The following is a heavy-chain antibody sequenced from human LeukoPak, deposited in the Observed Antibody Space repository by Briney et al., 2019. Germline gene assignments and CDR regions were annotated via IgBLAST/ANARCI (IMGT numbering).Heavy chain of an antibody. CDR3: TGSFGELSFFAH. V-gene: IGHV3-49*04. CDR1: GFTFGDYG. CDR2: IRSKAYGGTT. J-gene: IGHJ4*02. Sequence: TGGSLRLSCTASGFTFGDYGMSWVRQAPGKGLEWVGFIRSKAYGGTTEYAASVKGRFTISRDDSKSIAHLQVNSLKTEDTAVYYCTGSFGELSFFAHWGQGTLVTVSS. D-gene: IGHD3-10*01.